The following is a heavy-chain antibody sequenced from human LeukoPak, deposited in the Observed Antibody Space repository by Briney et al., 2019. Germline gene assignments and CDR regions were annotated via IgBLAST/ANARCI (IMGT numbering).Heavy chain of an antibody. D-gene: IGHD2-2*01. Sequence: SVKVSCKASGGTFSSYAISWVRQAPGQGLEWMGGIMPIFGTANYAQKFQGRVTITADESTSTAYMELSSLRSEDTAVYYCARDPTYCSSTSCHVIYYCYGMDVWGQGTTVTVSS. V-gene: IGHV1-69*13. CDR1: GGTFSSYA. CDR2: IMPIFGTA. J-gene: IGHJ6*02. CDR3: ARDPTYCSSTSCHVIYYCYGMDV.